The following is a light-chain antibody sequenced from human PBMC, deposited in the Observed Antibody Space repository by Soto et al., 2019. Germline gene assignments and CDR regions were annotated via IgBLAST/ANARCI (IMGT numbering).Light chain of an antibody. V-gene: IGKV1-9*01. CDR1: QGVSSY. Sequence: LTQSPATLSLSPGERATLSCRASQGVSSYLAWYRQKAGKAPELLIEAASTLQSGVPSRFSGSGSGTDFALTISSLQPEDFATYYCQQLKKYPLSFGGGTKVEIK. CDR3: QQLKKYPLS. J-gene: IGKJ4*01. CDR2: AAS.